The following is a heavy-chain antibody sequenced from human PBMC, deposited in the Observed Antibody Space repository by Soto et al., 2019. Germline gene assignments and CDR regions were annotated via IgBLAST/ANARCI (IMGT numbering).Heavy chain of an antibody. J-gene: IGHJ6*02. CDR3: ARDRRPSLYYGLSV. CDR2: ISSSGDTT. Sequence: PGGSLRLSCAASGFTFSDYYMAWIRQAPGKGLEWVSYISSSGDTTAYADSVKGRFTISRDNAKNSLYLQMNSLRAEDTATYYCARDRRPSLYYGLSVWGQGTTVTVSS. D-gene: IGHD2-2*01. V-gene: IGHV3-11*01. CDR1: GFTFSDYY.